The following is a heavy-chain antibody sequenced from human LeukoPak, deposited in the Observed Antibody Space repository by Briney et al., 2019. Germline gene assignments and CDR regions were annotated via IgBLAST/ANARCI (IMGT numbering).Heavy chain of an antibody. J-gene: IGHJ4*02. CDR2: ISSSSSTI. CDR3: ARRSYGDYRHFDY. D-gene: IGHD4-17*01. V-gene: IGHV3-48*02. Sequence: GGSLRLSCAASGVTSSSYGMNWVRQAPGKGRERGSYISSSSSTIHYADSVKGRFTISRDNAKNSLYLQMNSLRDEDTAVYYCARRSYGDYRHFDYWGQGTLVTVSS. CDR1: GVTSSSYG.